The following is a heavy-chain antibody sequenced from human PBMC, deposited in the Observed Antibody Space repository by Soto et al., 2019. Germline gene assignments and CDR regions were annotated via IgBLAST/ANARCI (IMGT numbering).Heavy chain of an antibody. J-gene: IGHJ2*01. V-gene: IGHV1-46*04. D-gene: IGHD4-17*01. Sequence: QVQLAQSGAEVKKPGASVKLSCKASGYSFTSFYIHWVRQAPGQGPEWLGIVNPSDGSTKYAERLKGRVTLSRDTSTRTVYLDVRSLRSDDTAVYYCARDGGDDDYQGGYLDLWGRGTLVTVSS. CDR3: ARDGGDDDYQGGYLDL. CDR1: GYSFTSFY. CDR2: VNPSDGST.